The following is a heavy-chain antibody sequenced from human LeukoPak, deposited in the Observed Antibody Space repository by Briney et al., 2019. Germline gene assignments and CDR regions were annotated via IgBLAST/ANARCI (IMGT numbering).Heavy chain of an antibody. Sequence: ASVKVSCKASGYTFTSYGISWVRQAPGQGLEWMGWISAYNGNTNYAQKLQGRVTMTTDTSTRTAYMELRSMRSDDTAVYYCARSPYYDILTGYYGNPGFDYWGQGTLVTVSS. CDR1: GYTFTSYG. V-gene: IGHV1-18*01. D-gene: IGHD3-9*01. J-gene: IGHJ4*02. CDR2: ISAYNGNT. CDR3: ARSPYYDILTGYYGNPGFDY.